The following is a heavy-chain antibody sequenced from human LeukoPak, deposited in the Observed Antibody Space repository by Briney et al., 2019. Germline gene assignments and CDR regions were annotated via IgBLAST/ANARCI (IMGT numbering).Heavy chain of an antibody. D-gene: IGHD3-10*01. V-gene: IGHV4-59*01. J-gene: IGHJ4*02. Sequence: SETLSLTCTVSGGSISSYYWSWIRQPPGKGLEWIGYIYYSGSTNYNPSLKSRVTISVDTSKNQFSLKLSSVTAADTAVYYCARRGVWFGELSLYYFDYWGQGTLVTVSS. CDR1: GGSISSYY. CDR2: IYYSGST. CDR3: ARRGVWFGELSLYYFDY.